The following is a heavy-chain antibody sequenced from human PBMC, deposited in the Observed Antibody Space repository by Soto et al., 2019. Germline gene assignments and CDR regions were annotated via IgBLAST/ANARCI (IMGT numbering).Heavy chain of an antibody. CDR1: GGSISSYY. V-gene: IGHV4-59*01. CDR3: VRDNHGDYYGMDV. Sequence: SETLSLTCTVSGGSISSYYWSWIRQPPGKGLEWIGYIYYSGSTNYNPSLKSRVTISVDTSKNQFSLKLSSVTAADTAVYYCVRDNHGDYYGMDVWGQGTTVTVSS. J-gene: IGHJ6*02. CDR2: IYYSGST. D-gene: IGHD3-10*01.